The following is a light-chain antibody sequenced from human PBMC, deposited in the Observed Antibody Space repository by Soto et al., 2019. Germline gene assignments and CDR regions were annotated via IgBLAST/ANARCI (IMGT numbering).Light chain of an antibody. CDR2: EVS. V-gene: IGLV2-14*01. J-gene: IGLJ2*01. Sequence: QSALTQPASVSGSPGQSITISCTGTSSDVGGYNFVSWYQQHPGKAPKLIFYEVSNRPPGLSDRFSGSKSGTTASLTISGLQAEDEADYLCSSYTTNKTLLFGGGTKLTVL. CDR3: SSYTTNKTLL. CDR1: SSDVGGYNF.